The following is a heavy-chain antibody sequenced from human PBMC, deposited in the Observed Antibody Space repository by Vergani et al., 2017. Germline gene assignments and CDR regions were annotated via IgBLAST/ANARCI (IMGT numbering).Heavy chain of an antibody. CDR1: VASIRSSNYY. V-gene: IGHV4-39*01. Sequence: QLQLQESGSGLVNPSATLSLTCSVSVASIRSSNYYWGWIPQPPGKGLEWFASIYYRGSTYYNPPIKSRVTISVVTSKNQFSLKLSSVTAAGTAVYFWARNATVEWLGKLGWIEPWGKGILVTVSS. J-gene: IGHJ5*02. D-gene: IGHD6-19*01. CDR3: ARNATVEWLGKLGWIEP. CDR2: IYYRGST.